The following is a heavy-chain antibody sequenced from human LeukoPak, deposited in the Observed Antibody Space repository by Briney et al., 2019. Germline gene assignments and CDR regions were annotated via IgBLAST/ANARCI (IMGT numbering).Heavy chain of an antibody. CDR3: ARERVGATNSQYYFDY. V-gene: IGHV4-61*02. J-gene: IGHJ4*02. Sequence: SETLSLTCTVSGGSISSGSYYWSWIRQPAGKGLEWIGRIYTSGSTNYNPSLKSRVTISVDTSKNQFSLKLSSVTAADTAVYYCARERVGATNSQYYFDYWGRGTLVTVSS. CDR1: GGSISSGSYY. D-gene: IGHD1-26*01. CDR2: IYTSGST.